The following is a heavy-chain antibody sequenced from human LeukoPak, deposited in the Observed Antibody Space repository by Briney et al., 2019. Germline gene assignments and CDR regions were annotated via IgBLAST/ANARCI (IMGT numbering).Heavy chain of an antibody. Sequence: GGSLRLSCAASGFTFSSYAMSWVRQAPGKGLEWVSTISGSGGTTYYADSVKGRFTISRDNSKNTLCLQMNSLRAEDTAVYYCAKWDFRFDYWGQGTLVTVSS. J-gene: IGHJ4*02. V-gene: IGHV3-23*01. CDR1: GFTFSSYA. CDR2: ISGSGGTT. CDR3: AKWDFRFDY. D-gene: IGHD1-26*01.